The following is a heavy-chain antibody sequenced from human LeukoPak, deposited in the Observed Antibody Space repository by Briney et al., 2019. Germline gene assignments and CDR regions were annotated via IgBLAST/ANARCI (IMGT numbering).Heavy chain of an antibody. J-gene: IGHJ3*02. Sequence: AGGSLRLSCAASGFTFSSYAMSWVRQAPGKGLEWVSAISGSGGSTYYADSVKGRFTISRDNSKNTLYPQMNSLRAEDTAVYYCAKDEVGALPMHAFDIWGQGTMVTVSS. CDR1: GFTFSSYA. CDR3: AKDEVGALPMHAFDI. CDR2: ISGSGGST. V-gene: IGHV3-23*01. D-gene: IGHD1-26*01.